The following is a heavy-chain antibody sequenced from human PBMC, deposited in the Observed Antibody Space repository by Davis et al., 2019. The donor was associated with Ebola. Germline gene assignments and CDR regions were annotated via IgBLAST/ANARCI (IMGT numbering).Heavy chain of an antibody. CDR3: AKERYCSSTSCYPGLYYYYAMDV. D-gene: IGHD2-2*01. J-gene: IGHJ6*04. CDR1: GFTFSSYS. Sequence: PGGSLRLSCAASGFTFSSYSMNWVRQAPGKGLVWVSRINSDGSSTSYADSVKGRFTISRDNAKNTLYLQMNSLRAEDTAVYYCAKERYCSSTSCYPGLYYYYAMDVWGKGTTVTVSS. V-gene: IGHV3-74*01. CDR2: INSDGSST.